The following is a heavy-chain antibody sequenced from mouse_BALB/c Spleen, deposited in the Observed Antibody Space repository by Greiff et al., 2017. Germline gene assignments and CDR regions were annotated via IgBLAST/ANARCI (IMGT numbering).Heavy chain of an antibody. CDR2: IDPGNGVT. D-gene: IGHD3-3*01. J-gene: IGHJ3*01. V-gene: IGHV14-4*02. CDR1: GFNIKDYY. Sequence: EVKLVESGAELVRSGASVKLSCTASGFNIKDYYMHWVKQRPEQGLEWIGWIDPGNGVTEYAPKFQGKATMTADTSSNTAYLQLSSLTSEDTAVYYCNAGGTGAYWGQGTLVTVSA. CDR3: NAGGTGAY.